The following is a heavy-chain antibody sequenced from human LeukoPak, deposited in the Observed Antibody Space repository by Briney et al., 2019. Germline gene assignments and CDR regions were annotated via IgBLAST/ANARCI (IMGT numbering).Heavy chain of an antibody. CDR2: IYYSGST. Sequence: SETLSLTCTVSGGSISGYYWSWIRQPPGKGLEWIGYIYYSGSTSYNPSLKSRVTISVDTSKNQFSLKLSSVTAADTAVYYCARNSYGYSEYFDLWGRGTLVTVSS. V-gene: IGHV4-59*01. CDR1: GGSISGYY. CDR3: ARNSYGYSEYFDL. J-gene: IGHJ2*01. D-gene: IGHD5-18*01.